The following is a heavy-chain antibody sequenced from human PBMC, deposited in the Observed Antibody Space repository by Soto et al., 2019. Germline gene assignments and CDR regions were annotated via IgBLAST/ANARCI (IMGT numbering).Heavy chain of an antibody. V-gene: IGHV4-39*01. J-gene: IGHJ5*02. CDR2: IYYSGST. CDR1: GGSISSRGYY. CDR3: ATSNWFDP. Sequence: QLQLQESGPGLVKPSETLSLTCTVSGGSISSRGYYWGWIRQPPGKGLEWIGTIYYSGSTYYNPSLKSRVTISVDTSKNQLSLKLSSVTAADTAVYYRATSNWFDPWGQGTLFTVSS.